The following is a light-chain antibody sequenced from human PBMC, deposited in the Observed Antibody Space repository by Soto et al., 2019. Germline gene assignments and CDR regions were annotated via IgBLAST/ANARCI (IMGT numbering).Light chain of an antibody. V-gene: IGKV3-20*01. CDR2: GAS. CDR3: QQYGNSPEIT. J-gene: IGKJ5*01. Sequence: EVVLTQSPGTLSLSPGERATLSCRASQSVSSSYLAWYQHKPGQAPRLLIYGASSRATGIPDRFSGGGSGTDFTLTISRLEPGDFAVYYCQQYGNSPEITFGQGTRLETK. CDR1: QSVSSSY.